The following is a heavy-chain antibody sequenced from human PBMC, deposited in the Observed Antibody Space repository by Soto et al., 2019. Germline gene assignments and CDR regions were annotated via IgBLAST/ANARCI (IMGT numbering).Heavy chain of an antibody. D-gene: IGHD3-3*01. Sequence: QVQLQESGPGLVKPSGTLSLTCAVSGGSISSSNWWSWVRQPPGKGLEWIGEIYHSGSTNYNPSLKSRLTISVDKSRNQFSVKLSSVTAADTAVYYCAREPGITVFGVVTEGDAFDIWGQGTMVTVSS. CDR1: GGSISSSNW. J-gene: IGHJ3*02. CDR2: IYHSGST. V-gene: IGHV4-4*02. CDR3: AREPGITVFGVVTEGDAFDI.